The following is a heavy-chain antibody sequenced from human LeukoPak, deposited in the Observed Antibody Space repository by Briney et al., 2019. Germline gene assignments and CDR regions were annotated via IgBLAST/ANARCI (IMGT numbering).Heavy chain of an antibody. V-gene: IGHV3-23*01. Sequence: GGSLRLSCAASGFTFRSYAMSWVRQAPGKGLEWVSAISGSGGSTYYADSVKGRFTISRDNSKNTLYLQMNSLRAEDTAVYYCAKAKPFGVVISWFDPWGQGTLVTVSS. CDR3: AKAKPFGVVISWFDP. D-gene: IGHD3-3*01. CDR2: ISGSGGST. J-gene: IGHJ5*02. CDR1: GFTFRSYA.